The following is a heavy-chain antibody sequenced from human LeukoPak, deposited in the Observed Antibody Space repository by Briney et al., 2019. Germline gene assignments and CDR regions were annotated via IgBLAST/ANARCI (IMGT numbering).Heavy chain of an antibody. D-gene: IGHD3-10*01. J-gene: IGHJ5*02. V-gene: IGHV4-30-4*08. CDR3: ARDQKELGWFDP. CDR1: GGSISSYY. CDR2: IYYSGIT. Sequence: SETLSLTCTVSGGSISSYYWSWIRQPPGKGLEWIGYIYYSGITYYNPSLKSRVTISVDTSKNQFSLKLSSVTAADTAVYYCARDQKELGWFDPWGQGTLVTVSS.